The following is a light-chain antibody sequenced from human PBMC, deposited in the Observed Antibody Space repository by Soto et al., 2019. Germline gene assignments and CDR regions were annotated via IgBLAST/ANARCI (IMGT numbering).Light chain of an antibody. Sequence: DIHMTQSPSSLSASVRDRVTITCRASQSISSWLAWYQQKPGKAPKLLIYDASSLESGVPSRFSGSGSGTEFTLTISSLQPDDFATYYCQQYNSYWTFGQGTKVDIK. CDR1: QSISSW. CDR2: DAS. V-gene: IGKV1-5*01. J-gene: IGKJ1*01. CDR3: QQYNSYWT.